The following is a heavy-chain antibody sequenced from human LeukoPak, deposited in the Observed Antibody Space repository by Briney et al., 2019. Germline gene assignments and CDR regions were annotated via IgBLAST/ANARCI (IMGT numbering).Heavy chain of an antibody. CDR1: GYTFTNYD. CDR2: MNPNSGNT. V-gene: IGHV1-8*01. Sequence: EASAKVSCKASGYTFTNYDINWVRQATGQGLEWMGWMNPNSGNTGYAQKFQGRVTMTRNTSISTAYMELSSLRSEDTAVYYCARDADTAMVRNYYYYGMDVWGQGTTVTVSS. J-gene: IGHJ6*02. D-gene: IGHD5-18*01. CDR3: ARDADTAMVRNYYYYGMDV.